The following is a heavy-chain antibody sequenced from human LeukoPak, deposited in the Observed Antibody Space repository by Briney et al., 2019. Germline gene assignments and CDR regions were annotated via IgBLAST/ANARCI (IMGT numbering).Heavy chain of an antibody. V-gene: IGHV3-74*01. CDR3: VVVVEPTDSDGFDV. J-gene: IGHJ3*01. Sequence: TGGSLRLSCAASGFTFGNSWVHWVRQAPGKGLVWVSLINADGSTTTYADSVKGRFTISRDNARNTLSLQMNSLTIEDTAVYYCVVVVEPTDSDGFDVWGQGTMITVSS. CDR2: INADGSTT. CDR1: GFTFGNSW. D-gene: IGHD1-1*01.